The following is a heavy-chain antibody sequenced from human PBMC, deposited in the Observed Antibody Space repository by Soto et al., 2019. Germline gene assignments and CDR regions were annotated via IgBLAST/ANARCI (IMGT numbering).Heavy chain of an antibody. CDR2: IIPMFATA. Sequence: QVQLVQSGAEVRKPGSSVKVSCRASGGTFSSYTVSWVRLAPGQGLEWMGGIIPMFATAAYAQKFQGRLTITADESTSTAYMQLNSLRSEDTAVYYCSISDAYGRGDSWGQGTLVTVSS. CDR3: SISDAYGRGDS. J-gene: IGHJ4*02. V-gene: IGHV1-69*01. D-gene: IGHD4-17*01. CDR1: GGTFSSYT.